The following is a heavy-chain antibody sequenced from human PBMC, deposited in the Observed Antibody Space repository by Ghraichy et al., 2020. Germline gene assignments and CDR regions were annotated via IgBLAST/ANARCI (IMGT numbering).Heavy chain of an antibody. CDR1: GFTFSSYW. CDR3: ARDDSYPRYYGMDV. CDR2: IKQDGSEK. J-gene: IGHJ6*02. D-gene: IGHD2-21*01. Sequence: GESLNISCAASGFTFSSYWMSWVRQAPGKGLEWVANIKQDGSEKYYVDSVKGRFTISRDNAKNSLYLQMNRLRAEDTAVYYCARDDSYPRYYGMDVWGQGTTVTVSS. V-gene: IGHV3-7*01.